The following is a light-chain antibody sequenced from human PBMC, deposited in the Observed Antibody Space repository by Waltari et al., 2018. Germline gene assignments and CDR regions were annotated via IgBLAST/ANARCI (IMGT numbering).Light chain of an antibody. V-gene: IGKV1-5*01. CDR3: QQYQTFRT. J-gene: IGKJ1*01. CDR1: QTISTW. CDR2: DAS. Sequence: IQMTQSPSTLSASVGDRVTITCRASQTISTWLAWYQHKPGQAPKLRISDASTIQSGVPSRFSGSGSETEFSITISTLQPDDFATYYCQQYQTFRTFGRGTRVELK.